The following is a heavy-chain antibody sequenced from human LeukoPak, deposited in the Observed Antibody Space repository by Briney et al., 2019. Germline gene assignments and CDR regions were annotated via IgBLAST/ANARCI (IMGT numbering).Heavy chain of an antibody. D-gene: IGHD6-19*01. CDR3: ARTSMHRRGWPHYFDY. CDR2: IYHSGST. J-gene: IGHJ4*02. V-gene: IGHV4-38-2*02. Sequence: SETLSLTCTVSGYSSSSGYYGGWVRQPPGKGLEGIGSIYHSGSTDYNPSLKSRVTISVDTSKNQFSLKLSSVTAVDTAVYYCARTSMHRRGWPHYFDYWGQGTLVTVSS. CDR1: GYSSSSGYY.